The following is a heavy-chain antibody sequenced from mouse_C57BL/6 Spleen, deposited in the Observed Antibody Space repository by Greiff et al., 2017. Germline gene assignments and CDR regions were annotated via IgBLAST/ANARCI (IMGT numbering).Heavy chain of an antibody. Sequence: VQLVESGPELVKPGASVKISCKASGYAFSSSWMNWVKQRPGKGLEWIGRIYPGDGDTNYNGKFKGKATLTADKSSSTAYMQLSSLTSEDSAVYFCARGLLYAMDYWGQGTSVTVSS. CDR1: GYAFSSSW. D-gene: IGHD1-1*01. J-gene: IGHJ4*01. CDR2: IYPGDGDT. V-gene: IGHV1-82*01. CDR3: ARGLLYAMDY.